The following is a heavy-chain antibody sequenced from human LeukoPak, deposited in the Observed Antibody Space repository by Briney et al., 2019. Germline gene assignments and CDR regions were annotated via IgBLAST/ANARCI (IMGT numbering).Heavy chain of an antibody. CDR3: VRERTMVGGADI. CDR1: GGSISSYY. D-gene: IGHD2-21*01. J-gene: IGHJ3*02. V-gene: IGHV4-59*12. Sequence: SETLSLTCTVSGGSISSYYWSWIRQPPGKGLEWIGYIYYSGSTNYNPSLKSRVTISVDTSNNQFSLRLSSVTAADTAVYYCVRERTMVGGADIWGQGTKVTVSS. CDR2: IYYSGST.